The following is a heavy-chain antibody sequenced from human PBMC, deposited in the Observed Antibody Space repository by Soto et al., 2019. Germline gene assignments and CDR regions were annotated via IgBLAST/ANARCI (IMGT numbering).Heavy chain of an antibody. D-gene: IGHD6-13*01. CDR1: GYTFTSYA. V-gene: IGHV1-3*05. CDR3: ARDVAAADY. CDR2: INAGNGNT. Sequence: QVQIVQSGAEEKKPGASVKVSCKASGYTFTSYAMHWVRQAPGQRLEWMGWINAGNGNTKYSQKFQGRVTITRDTSASTAYLELSSLRSEDTAAYDWARDVAAADYWGQGTLVTVSS. J-gene: IGHJ4*02.